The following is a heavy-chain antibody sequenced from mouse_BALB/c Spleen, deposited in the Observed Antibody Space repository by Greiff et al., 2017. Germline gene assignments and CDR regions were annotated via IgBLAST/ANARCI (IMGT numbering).Heavy chain of an antibody. V-gene: IGHV1-54*01. CDR3: ARSYGMGVAMDY. J-gene: IGHJ4*01. CDR2: INPGSGGT. Sequence: QVQLQQSGAELVRPGTSVKVSCKASGYAFTNYLIEWVKQRPGQGLEWIGVINPGSGGTNYNEKFKGKATLTADKSSSTAYMQLSSLTSDDSAVYFCARSYGMGVAMDYWGQGTSVTVSS. D-gene: IGHD1-1*01. CDR1: GYAFTNYL.